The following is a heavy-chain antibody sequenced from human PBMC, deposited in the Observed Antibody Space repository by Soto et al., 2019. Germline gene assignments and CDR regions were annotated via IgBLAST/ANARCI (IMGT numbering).Heavy chain of an antibody. D-gene: IGHD6-19*01. CDR2: IYSGGST. CDR1: GFTVSSNY. CDR3: ARDPRYSSGST. V-gene: IGHV3-66*01. Sequence: GGSLRLSCAASGFTVSSNYMSWVRQAPGKGLEWVSVIYSGGSTYYADSVKGRFTISRDNSENTLYLQMNSLRAEDTAVYYCARDPRYSSGSTWGRGSLVTAPQ. J-gene: IGHJ4*02.